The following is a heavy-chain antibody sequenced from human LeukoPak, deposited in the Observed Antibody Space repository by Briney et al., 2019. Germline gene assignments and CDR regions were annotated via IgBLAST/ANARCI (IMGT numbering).Heavy chain of an antibody. CDR2: IKEDGSEK. D-gene: IGHD2-8*01. CDR1: GFTFTSYW. J-gene: IGHJ4*02. V-gene: IGHV3-7*03. Sequence: PGGSLRLSCAASGFTFTSYWMNWVRQAPGKGLEWVANIKEDGSEKYYVDSVKGRFTISRDNAKNSVYLQMNGLRAEDTAVYYCVRDNGFWGQGTLVTVSS. CDR3: VRDNGF.